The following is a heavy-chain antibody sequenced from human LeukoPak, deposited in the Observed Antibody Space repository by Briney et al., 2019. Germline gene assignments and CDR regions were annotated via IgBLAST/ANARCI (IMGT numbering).Heavy chain of an antibody. Sequence: PSGTLSLTCTVSGGSIIGYYLSWIRQPPGKGLEWIGSIYYSGSTNYNPSLKSRVTISVETSKNQFSLKLSSVTAADTAVYYCARYANSPYYYYAMDVWGQGTTVTVSS. V-gene: IGHV4-59*12. CDR3: ARYANSPYYYYAMDV. D-gene: IGHD4/OR15-4a*01. J-gene: IGHJ6*02. CDR1: GGSIIGYY. CDR2: IYYSGST.